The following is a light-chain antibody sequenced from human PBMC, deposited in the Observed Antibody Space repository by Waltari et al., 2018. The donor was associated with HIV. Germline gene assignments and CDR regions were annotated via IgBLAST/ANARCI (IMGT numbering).Light chain of an antibody. Sequence: QSALTQPASVSGSPGQSITISCTGTSSDVGGYNYVSWYQQHTGKAPNLMIYEVSNRPSGVSNRFSGSKSDNTASLTISGLQAEDEADYYCSSYTSSSTLVFGGGTKLTVL. V-gene: IGLV2-14*01. J-gene: IGLJ2*01. CDR1: SSDVGGYNY. CDR3: SSYTSSSTLV. CDR2: EVS.